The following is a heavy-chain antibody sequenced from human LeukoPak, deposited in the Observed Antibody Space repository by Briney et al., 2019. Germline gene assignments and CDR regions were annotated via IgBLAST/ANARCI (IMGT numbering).Heavy chain of an antibody. CDR1: GFTFSSYW. CDR3: ATPMRFDY. CDR2: INEDGSEK. Sequence: PGGSLRLSCAASGFTFSSYWMSWVRQAPGKGLEWVADINEDGSEKYYVDAVKGRFTFFRDNAKKSLYLQMNSLTDEDTAVYYCATPMRFDYWGQGTLVTVSS. V-gene: IGHV3-7*05. J-gene: IGHJ4*02.